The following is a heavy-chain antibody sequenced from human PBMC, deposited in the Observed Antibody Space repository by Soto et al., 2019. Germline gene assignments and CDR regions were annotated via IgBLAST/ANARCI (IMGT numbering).Heavy chain of an antibody. Sequence: QVQLQESGPGLVKPSQTLSLTCTVSGGSISSGDYYWSWIRQPPGKGLEWIGYIYYRGSTHYIPSLKRRVNISVDTSKTRCSLKLSSVTAADTAVYYCARAGGKDYDFWSGPYYFDYWGQGTLVTVSS. V-gene: IGHV4-30-4*01. D-gene: IGHD3-3*01. CDR2: IYYRGST. J-gene: IGHJ4*02. CDR1: GGSISSGDYY. CDR3: ARAGGKDYDFWSGPYYFDY.